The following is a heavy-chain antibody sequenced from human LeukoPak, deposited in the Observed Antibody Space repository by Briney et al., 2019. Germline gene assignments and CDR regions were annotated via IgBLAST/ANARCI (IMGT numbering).Heavy chain of an antibody. V-gene: IGHV3-72*01. Sequence: GGSLRLSCAGSGFRFSDHYIDWVRQAPGKGPEWVGRTRNKASSDATEYAASVKGRFSISRDDSKNLLFLQMNSLRTEDTAVYYCATIVGATRFGYYFDYWGQGTLVTVSS. J-gene: IGHJ4*02. CDR3: ATIVGATRFGYYFDY. CDR1: GFRFSDHY. D-gene: IGHD1-26*01. CDR2: TRNKASSDAT.